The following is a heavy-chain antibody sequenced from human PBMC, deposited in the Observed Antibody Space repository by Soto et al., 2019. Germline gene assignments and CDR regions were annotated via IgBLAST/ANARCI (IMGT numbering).Heavy chain of an antibody. CDR1: GFTFDDYT. D-gene: IGHD6-6*01. CDR3: AKDSGGVIAARHFDY. CDR2: ISWDGGST. V-gene: IGHV3-43*01. J-gene: IGHJ4*02. Sequence: EVQLVESGGVVVQPGGSLRLSCAASGFTFDDYTMHWVRQAPGKGLEWVSLISWDGGSTYYADSVKGRFTISRDNSKNSLYLQMNSLRTEDTALYYSAKDSGGVIAARHFDYWGQGSLVTVSS.